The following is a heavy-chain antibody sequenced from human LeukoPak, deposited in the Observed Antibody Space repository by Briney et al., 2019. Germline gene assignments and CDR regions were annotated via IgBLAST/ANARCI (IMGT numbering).Heavy chain of an antibody. Sequence: PSETLSLTCAVYGGSFSGYYWSWIRQPPGKGLEWIGEINRSGSTNYNPSLKSRVTISVDTSKNQFSLKLSSVTAADTAVYYCASLRPARFDPWGQGTLVTVSS. CDR3: ASLRPARFDP. CDR2: INRSGST. J-gene: IGHJ5*02. V-gene: IGHV4-34*01. CDR1: GGSFSGYY.